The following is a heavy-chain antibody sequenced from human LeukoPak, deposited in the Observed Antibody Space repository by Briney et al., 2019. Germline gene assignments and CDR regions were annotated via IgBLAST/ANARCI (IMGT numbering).Heavy chain of an antibody. CDR2: IWYDGSNK. CDR1: GFTFSSYG. CDR3: ARDADLVSHGSGSPSPGVGYYGMDV. J-gene: IGHJ6*02. D-gene: IGHD3-10*01. V-gene: IGHV3-33*01. Sequence: PGGSLRLSCAASGFTFSSYGMHWVRQAPGKGLEWVAVIWYDGSNKYYADSVKGRFTISRDNSKNTLYLQMNSLRAEDTAVYYCARDADLVSHGSGSPSPGVGYYGMDVWGQGTTVTVSS.